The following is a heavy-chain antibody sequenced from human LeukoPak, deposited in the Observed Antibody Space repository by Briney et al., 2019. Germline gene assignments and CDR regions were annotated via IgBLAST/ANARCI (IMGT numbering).Heavy chain of an antibody. J-gene: IGHJ4*02. CDR2: IKQDGSEK. V-gene: IGHV3-7*01. Sequence: PGGSLRLSCAASGFTFSTYWMSWVRQAPGKGLEWVANIKQDGSEKYYVDSVKGRFTISRDNAKDSLYLQMNSLRAEDTAVYYCARGREDYYFDYWGQGTLVTVSS. CDR1: GFTFSTYW. CDR3: ARGREDYYFDY. D-gene: IGHD1-26*01.